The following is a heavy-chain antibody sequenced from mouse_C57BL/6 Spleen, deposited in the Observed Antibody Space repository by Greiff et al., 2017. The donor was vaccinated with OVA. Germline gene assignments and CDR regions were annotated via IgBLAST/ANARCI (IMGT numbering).Heavy chain of an antibody. CDR2: ISYDGSN. J-gene: IGHJ2*01. CDR3: ARDDPFDY. CDR1: GYSITSGYF. V-gene: IGHV3-6*01. Sequence: ESGPGLVKPSQSLSLTCSVTGYSITSGYFWYWIRQFPGNKLEWMGYISYDGSNNYNPSLKNRISITRDTSKNQYFLKLHSVTTEDTATYYCARDDPFDYWGQGTTLTVSS.